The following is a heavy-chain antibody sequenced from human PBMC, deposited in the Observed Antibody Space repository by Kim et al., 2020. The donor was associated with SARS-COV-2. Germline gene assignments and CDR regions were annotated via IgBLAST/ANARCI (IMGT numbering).Heavy chain of an antibody. CDR1: GYSFTSYW. CDR2: IYPGDSDT. CDR3: ARGSSGSYYRHNWFDP. J-gene: IGHJ5*02. D-gene: IGHD3-10*01. V-gene: IGHV5-51*01. Sequence: GESLKISCKGSGYSFTSYWIGWVRQMPGKGLEWMGIIYPGDSDTRYSPSFQGQVTISADKSISTAYLQWSSLKASDTAMYYCARGSSGSYYRHNWFDPWGQGTLVTVSS.